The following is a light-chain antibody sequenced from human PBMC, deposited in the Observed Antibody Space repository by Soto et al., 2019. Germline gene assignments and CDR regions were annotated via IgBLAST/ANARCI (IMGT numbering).Light chain of an antibody. J-gene: IGLJ3*02. Sequence: QSALTQPASVSGSPGQSITISCTGTSSDVGGYNYVSWYQQHPGKAPKLMIYDVSNRPSGVSNRFSGSKSGNTPSLTISGLQAEDEADYYCSSYTSSSNWVFGGGTKLTVL. CDR1: SSDVGGYNY. CDR2: DVS. V-gene: IGLV2-14*01. CDR3: SSYTSSSNWV.